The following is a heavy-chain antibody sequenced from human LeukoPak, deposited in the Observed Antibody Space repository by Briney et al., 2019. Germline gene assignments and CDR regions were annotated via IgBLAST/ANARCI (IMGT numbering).Heavy chain of an antibody. J-gene: IGHJ4*02. CDR2: MSSSGTT. CDR1: GFTFSSFA. D-gene: IGHD6-6*01. V-gene: IGHV3-23*01. CDR3: VKDRSINLAYFFDY. Sequence: GGSLRLSCAASGFTFSSFAMTWVRQAPGKGLEWVSSMSSSGTTYYADSVKGRFTISRDNSKNTLYLQMNSLRAEDTAVYYCVKDRSINLAYFFDYWGQGTLVTVS.